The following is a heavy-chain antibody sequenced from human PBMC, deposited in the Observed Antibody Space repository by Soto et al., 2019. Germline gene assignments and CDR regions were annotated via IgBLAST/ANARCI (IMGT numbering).Heavy chain of an antibody. V-gene: IGHV3-23*01. CDR1: GFTFSSYA. J-gene: IGHJ4*02. CDR2: ISGSGGST. Sequence: GGSLRLSCAASGFTFSSYAMSWVRQAPGKGLEWVSAISGSGGSTYYADSVKGRFTISRDSSKNTLYLQMNSLRAEDTAVYYCAKDQEEYDILTGYYPSYFDYWGQGTLVTVSS. D-gene: IGHD3-9*01. CDR3: AKDQEEYDILTGYYPSYFDY.